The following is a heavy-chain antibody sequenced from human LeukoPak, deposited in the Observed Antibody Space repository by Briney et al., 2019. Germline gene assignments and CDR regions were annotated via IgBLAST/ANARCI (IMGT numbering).Heavy chain of an antibody. J-gene: IGHJ4*02. CDR1: GFTFTIHW. Sequence: PGGSLRLSCAASGFTFTIHWIHWVRQAPGKGLEWVSRINSDGSTTNYADSVKGRFTISRDKAKNTLYLQMNSLRDEDTAVYYCASEGIARDFDYWGQGTLFTVSS. V-gene: IGHV3-74*01. D-gene: IGHD6-13*01. CDR3: ASEGIARDFDY. CDR2: INSDGSTT.